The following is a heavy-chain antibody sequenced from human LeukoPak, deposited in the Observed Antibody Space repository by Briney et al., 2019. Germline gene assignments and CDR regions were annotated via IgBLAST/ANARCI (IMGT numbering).Heavy chain of an antibody. J-gene: IGHJ4*02. Sequence: GGSLRLSCAASGFTFSNAWMTWVRQTPGKGLEWVGRIKSQTDGGTTDYAAPVKGRFTISRDDSKNTLYLQMNSLNTEDTAVYYCTTYNGYADYWGQGTLVTVSS. CDR3: TTYNGYADY. V-gene: IGHV3-15*01. D-gene: IGHD5-12*01. CDR2: IKSQTDGGTT. CDR1: GFTFSNAW.